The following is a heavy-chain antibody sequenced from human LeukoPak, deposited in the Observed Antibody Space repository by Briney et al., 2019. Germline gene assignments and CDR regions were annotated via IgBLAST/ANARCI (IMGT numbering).Heavy chain of an antibody. CDR1: GFTFSDYY. J-gene: IGHJ6*02. V-gene: IGHV3-11*01. D-gene: IGHD6-13*01. CDR2: ISSSGSTI. Sequence: VGPLRLSCAASGFTFSDYYMSWIRQAPGKGLEWVSYISSSGSTIYYADSVKGRFTISRDNAKNSLYLQMNSLRAEDTAVYYCARGSIAAAGKDGMDVWGQGTTVTVSS. CDR3: ARGSIAAAGKDGMDV.